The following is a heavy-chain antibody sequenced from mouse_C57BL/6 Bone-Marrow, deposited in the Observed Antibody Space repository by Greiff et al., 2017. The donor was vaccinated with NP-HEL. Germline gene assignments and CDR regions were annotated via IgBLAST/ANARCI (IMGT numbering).Heavy chain of an antibody. V-gene: IGHV5-15*01. Sequence: EVMLVESGGGLVQPGGSLKLSCAASGFTFSDYGMAWVRQAPRKGPEWVAFISNLAYSIYYADTVTGRFTISSENAKNTLYLEMSSLRSEDTAMYYCARGEGFAYWGQGTLVTVSA. CDR2: ISNLAYSI. CDR3: ARGEGFAY. J-gene: IGHJ3*01. CDR1: GFTFSDYG.